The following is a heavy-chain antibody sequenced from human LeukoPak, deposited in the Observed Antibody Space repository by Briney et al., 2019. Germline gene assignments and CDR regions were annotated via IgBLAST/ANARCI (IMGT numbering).Heavy chain of an antibody. CDR3: ARSHSTYYYDSSGYYGDAFDI. CDR1: GGSISSYY. D-gene: IGHD3-22*01. V-gene: IGHV4-59*08. Sequence: PSETLSLTCTVSGGSISSYYWSWIRQPPGKGLEWIGYIYYSGSTNYNPSLKSRVTISVDTSKNQFSLKLSSVTAADTAVYYCARSHSTYYYDSSGYYGDAFDIWGQGTMVTVSS. J-gene: IGHJ3*02. CDR2: IYYSGST.